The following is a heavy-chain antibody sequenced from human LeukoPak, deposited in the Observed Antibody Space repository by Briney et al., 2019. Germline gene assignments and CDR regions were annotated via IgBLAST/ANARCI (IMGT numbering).Heavy chain of an antibody. CDR3: ARDIRDSSGWYY. Sequence: AGGSLRLSCAASGFSFSSFWMHWVRQVPGKGLVWVSSISSSSSYIYYADSVKGRFTISRDNAKNSLYLQMNSLRAEDTAVYYCARDIRDSSGWYYWGQGTLVTVSS. V-gene: IGHV3-21*01. J-gene: IGHJ4*02. D-gene: IGHD6-19*01. CDR1: GFSFSSFW. CDR2: ISSSSSYI.